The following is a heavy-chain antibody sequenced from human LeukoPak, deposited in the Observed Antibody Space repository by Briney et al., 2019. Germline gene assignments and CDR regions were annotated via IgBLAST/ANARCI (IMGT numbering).Heavy chain of an antibody. CDR2: IVPIFGTA. CDR1: GGTFSSYA. J-gene: IGHJ4*02. CDR3: ARQSIAAAGDIDY. V-gene: IGHV1-69*06. D-gene: IGHD6-13*01. Sequence: SVKVSCKASGGTFSSYAISWVRQAPGQGLEWMGGIVPIFGTANYAQKFQGRVTITADKSTSTAYMELSSLRSEDTAVYYCARQSIAAAGDIDYWGQGTLVTVSS.